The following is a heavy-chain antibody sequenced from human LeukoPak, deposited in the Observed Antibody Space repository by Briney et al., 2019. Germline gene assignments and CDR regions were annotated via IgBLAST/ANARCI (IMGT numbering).Heavy chain of an antibody. J-gene: IGHJ5*02. V-gene: IGHV4-39*01. D-gene: IGHD6-13*01. Sequence: SETLSLTCIVSGGSISTRSYYWGWIRQPPGKGPEWIGSMFYIGSTYYNPSLKTRVTISVDTSKNPFSLKLSSVTAADTAVYYCGRNSIAVAGTSWFDPWGQGTLVTVSS. CDR1: GGSISTRSYY. CDR3: GRNSIAVAGTSWFDP. CDR2: MFYIGST.